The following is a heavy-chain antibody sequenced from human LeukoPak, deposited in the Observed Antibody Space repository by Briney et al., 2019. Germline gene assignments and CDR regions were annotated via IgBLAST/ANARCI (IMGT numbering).Heavy chain of an antibody. J-gene: IGHJ6*03. CDR1: GFTFASYG. Sequence: GGSLRLSCAASGFTFASYGMSWVRQAPGKGPEWVSGISTSGSNTYYADSVRGRFTISRDNSRNTLFLQLNSLRAEDTAVYFVAKAQKHYDFWSGYYPYYYYYYMDVWGKGTTVTVSS. D-gene: IGHD3-3*01. V-gene: IGHV3-23*01. CDR3: AKAQKHYDFWSGYYPYYYYYYMDV. CDR2: ISTSGSNT.